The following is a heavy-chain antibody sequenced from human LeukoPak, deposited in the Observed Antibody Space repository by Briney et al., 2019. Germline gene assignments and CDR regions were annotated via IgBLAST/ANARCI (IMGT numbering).Heavy chain of an antibody. D-gene: IGHD3-22*01. CDR2: IIPIFGTA. CDR3: ALYYYDSSGYGY. CDR1: GGTFSSYA. J-gene: IGHJ4*02. V-gene: IGHV1-69*13. Sequence: SVKVSCKASGGTFSSYAISWVRQAPGQGLEWMGGIIPIFGTANYAQKFQGRVTITADESTSTAYMKLSSLRSEDTAVYYCALYYYDSSGYGYWGQGTLVTVSS.